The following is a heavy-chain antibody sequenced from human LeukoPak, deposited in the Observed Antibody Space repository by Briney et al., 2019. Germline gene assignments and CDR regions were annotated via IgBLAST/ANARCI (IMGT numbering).Heavy chain of an antibody. Sequence: GGSLRLSCAASGFTFSSYAMHWVRQAPGKGLEWVAVISYDGSNKYYADSVKGRFTISRDNSKNTLYLQMNSLRAEDTAVYYCARDGSLDYWGQGTLVTVSS. J-gene: IGHJ4*02. CDR2: ISYDGSNK. D-gene: IGHD3-10*01. V-gene: IGHV3-30-3*01. CDR1: GFTFSSYA. CDR3: ARDGSLDY.